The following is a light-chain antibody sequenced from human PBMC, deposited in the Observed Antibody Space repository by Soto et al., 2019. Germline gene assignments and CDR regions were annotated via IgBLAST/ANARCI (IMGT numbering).Light chain of an antibody. J-gene: IGKJ4*01. V-gene: IGKV3-15*01. CDR1: QSVSSN. CDR3: QQYDNWPLT. CDR2: AAS. Sequence: IVMTQSPVTLSVSPGEIATLSCRASQSVSSNLAWYQQRPGQAPRLLMYAASTPATGIPARFSGSGSGTEFSLTLRGLASEDFVVYFCQQYDNWPLTFGGGTKVEMK.